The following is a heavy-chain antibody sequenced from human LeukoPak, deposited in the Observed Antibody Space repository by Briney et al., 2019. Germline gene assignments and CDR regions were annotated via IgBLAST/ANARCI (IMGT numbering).Heavy chain of an antibody. V-gene: IGHV4-61*08. CDR3: ARADESLVYGMDV. J-gene: IGHJ6*02. CDR1: GGSISSGGDY. CDR2: FSYSGST. Sequence: KPSQTLSLTCTVSGGSISSGGDYWSWIRQSPGKGLEWIGYFSYSGSTHYSPSLTSRVAISVDTSRNQLSLKLKSVTAADTAIYYCARADESLVYGMDVWGQGTTVIVSS.